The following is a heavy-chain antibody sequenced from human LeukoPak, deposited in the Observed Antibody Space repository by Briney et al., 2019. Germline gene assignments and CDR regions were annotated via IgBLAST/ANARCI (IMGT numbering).Heavy chain of an antibody. Sequence: ASVKVSCKASGYTFTSYYIHWVRQAPGQGLEWMGIINPSGGSTTYAQKFRGRVTMTRDTSTSTVYMELSSLRSEDTAVYYCVSFVAAAGKEVDYWGQRTLVTVSS. CDR3: VSFVAAAGKEVDY. V-gene: IGHV1-46*01. J-gene: IGHJ4*02. CDR1: GYTFTSYY. CDR2: INPSGGST. D-gene: IGHD6-13*01.